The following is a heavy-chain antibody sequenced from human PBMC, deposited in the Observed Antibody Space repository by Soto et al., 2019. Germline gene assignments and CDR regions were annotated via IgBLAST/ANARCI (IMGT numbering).Heavy chain of an antibody. Sequence: SETLSLTCTVSGGSISSYYWSWIRQPPGKGLEWIGYIYYSGSTNYNPSLKSRVTISVDTSKNQFSLKLSSVTAADTAVYYCARLEEEYCSGGSCGWFDPWGQGTLVTVSS. CDR2: IYYSGST. J-gene: IGHJ5*02. CDR3: ARLEEEYCSGGSCGWFDP. D-gene: IGHD2-15*01. CDR1: GGSISSYY. V-gene: IGHV4-59*01.